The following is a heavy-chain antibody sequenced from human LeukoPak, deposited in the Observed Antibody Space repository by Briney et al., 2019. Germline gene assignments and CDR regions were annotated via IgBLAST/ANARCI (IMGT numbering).Heavy chain of an antibody. D-gene: IGHD3-10*01. CDR1: GYTLTGYY. J-gene: IGHJ4*02. CDR2: INPNSGGT. Sequence: ASVKVSCKASGYTLTGYYMHWVRQAPGQGLEWMGWINPNSGGTNYAQKFQGRVTMTRDTSISTAYMELSRLRSDDTAVYYCARVGPTMVRGVIATDFDYWGQGTLVTVSS. CDR3: ARVGPTMVRGVIATDFDY. V-gene: IGHV1-2*02.